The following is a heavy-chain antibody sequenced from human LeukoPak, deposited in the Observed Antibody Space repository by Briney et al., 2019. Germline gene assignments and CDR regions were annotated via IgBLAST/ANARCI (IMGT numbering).Heavy chain of an antibody. V-gene: IGHV3-30*04. Sequence: PGGSLRLSCTASGFPFSTNAMRWVRQAPGKGLEWMAVISFDGNSDTYADPVEGRFTISRDNSKNTLYLQMNSLRNDDTAVYYCARDGANSSFEDGAYFLDWGQGALVTVSS. CDR2: ISFDGNSD. D-gene: IGHD1-26*01. CDR3: ARDGANSSFEDGAYFLD. CDR1: GFPFSTNA. J-gene: IGHJ1*01.